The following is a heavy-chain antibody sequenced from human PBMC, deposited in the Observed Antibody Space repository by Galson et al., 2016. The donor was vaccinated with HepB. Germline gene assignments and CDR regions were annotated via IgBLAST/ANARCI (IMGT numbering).Heavy chain of an antibody. V-gene: IGHV3-74*01. D-gene: IGHD1-1*01. CDR1: AFTFSSYW. CDR3: ARFIASPWNDYYYYGMDV. Sequence: SLRLSCAASAFTFSSYWMSWVRQAPGKGLVWVSRINSDGTSASYPDSVKCPFTISRDNSKNTLYLQMNSLTAEDTAVYYCARFIASPWNDYYYYGMDVWGKGTTVTVSS. J-gene: IGHJ6*04. CDR2: INSDGTSA.